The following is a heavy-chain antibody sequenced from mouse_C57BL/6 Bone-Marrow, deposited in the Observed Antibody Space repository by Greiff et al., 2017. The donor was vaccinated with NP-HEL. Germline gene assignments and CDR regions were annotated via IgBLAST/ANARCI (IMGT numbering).Heavy chain of an antibody. D-gene: IGHD2-5*01. CDR2: IYPGDGAT. CDR3: ARSDYSNCAYAMDD. J-gene: IGHJ4*01. V-gene: IGHV1-82*01. Sequence: VQLQESGPELVKPGASVTISCKASGYAFSSSWMNWVKQRPGKGLEWIGRIYPGDGATNYNGKFKGKATLTSDKSSSTAYMQLSSLTSEDSAVYFCARSDYSNCAYAMDDWGKGTTVTVSS. CDR1: GYAFSSSW.